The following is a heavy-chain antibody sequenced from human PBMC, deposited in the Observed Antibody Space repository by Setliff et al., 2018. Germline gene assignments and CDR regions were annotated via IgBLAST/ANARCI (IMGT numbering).Heavy chain of an antibody. CDR2: INHSGST. J-gene: IGHJ3*02. CDR3: ARVPPKDSGSFYWDAFYI. Sequence: SETLSLTCAVYGGSFSGYYWSWIRQPPGEGLEWIGEINHSGSTNYNPSLKSRVTISVDTSKNQFSLKLTSVTAADTAVYYCARVPPKDSGSFYWDAFYIWGQGTMVTVSS. CDR1: GGSFSGYY. V-gene: IGHV4-34*01. D-gene: IGHD1-26*01.